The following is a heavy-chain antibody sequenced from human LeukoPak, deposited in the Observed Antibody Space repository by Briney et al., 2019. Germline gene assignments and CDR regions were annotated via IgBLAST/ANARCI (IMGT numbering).Heavy chain of an antibody. Sequence: PGRSLRLSCAASGFTFDDYAMHWVRQAPGKGLEWVSGISWNSGSIGYADSVKGRFTISRDNAKNSLYLQMNSLRAEDTAVYYCAKVRRVRVAGTSYDYWGQGTLVTVSS. V-gene: IGHV3-9*01. J-gene: IGHJ4*02. D-gene: IGHD6-19*01. CDR3: AKVRRVRVAGTSYDY. CDR1: GFTFDDYA. CDR2: ISWNSGSI.